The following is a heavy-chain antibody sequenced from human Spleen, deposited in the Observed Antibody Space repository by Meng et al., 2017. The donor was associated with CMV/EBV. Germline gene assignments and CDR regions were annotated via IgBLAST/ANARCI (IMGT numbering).Heavy chain of an antibody. CDR1: GFTFTSYW. V-gene: IGHV3-23*01. CDR3: AKDLRVLRGIIKSYYGMDV. J-gene: IGHJ6*02. Sequence: GGSLRLSCAASGFTFTSYWMNWVRQAPGKGLEWVSTISGDGDTTYYADSVKGRFTLSRDNSKDTVYLQMSSLRAEDTALYYCAKDLRVLRGIIKSYYGMDVWGQGTTVTVSS. CDR2: ISGDGDTT. D-gene: IGHD3-10*01.